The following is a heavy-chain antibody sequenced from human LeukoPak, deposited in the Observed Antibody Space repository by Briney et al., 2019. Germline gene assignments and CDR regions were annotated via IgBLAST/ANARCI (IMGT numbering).Heavy chain of an antibody. CDR2: INPNSGNA. Sequence: ASVTVSCTSSVYTFSDYDINWVRQATGQGLEWMGWINPNSGNAGYAQKFQGRVTMTRNTSISTAYMELSSLRSEDTAVYYCARALAWGGSSYSYYYMDVWDKGTTVTVSS. J-gene: IGHJ6*03. D-gene: IGHD1-26*01. CDR3: ARALAWGGSSYSYYYMDV. V-gene: IGHV1-8*01. CDR1: VYTFSDYD.